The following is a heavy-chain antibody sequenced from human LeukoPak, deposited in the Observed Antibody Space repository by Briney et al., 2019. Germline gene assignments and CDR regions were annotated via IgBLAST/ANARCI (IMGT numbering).Heavy chain of an antibody. CDR2: IIPIFGTA. CDR3: AREGKDWDPFDY. J-gene: IGHJ4*02. Sequence: SVKVSCKASGGTFSSYAISWVRQAPGQGLEWMGGIIPIFGTANYAQKFQGRVTITTDESTSTAYMELSSLRSEDTAVYYRAREGKDWDPFDYWGQGTLVTASS. D-gene: IGHD3-9*01. CDR1: GGTFSSYA. V-gene: IGHV1-69*05.